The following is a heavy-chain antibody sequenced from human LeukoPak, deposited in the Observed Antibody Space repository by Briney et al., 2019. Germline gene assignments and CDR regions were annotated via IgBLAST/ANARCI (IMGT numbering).Heavy chain of an antibody. CDR3: AKEMVRGVILD. J-gene: IGHJ4*02. V-gene: IGHV3-23*01. Sequence: GGSLRLSCEVSGFSFSSYAMGWVRQAPGKGLEWVSLITGSGGTTHYADSVKGRFTISRDNSKDTLYLQMNSLRAEDTAVYYCAKEMVRGVILDWGQGTLVTVSS. CDR2: ITGSGGTT. D-gene: IGHD3-10*01. CDR1: GFSFSSYA.